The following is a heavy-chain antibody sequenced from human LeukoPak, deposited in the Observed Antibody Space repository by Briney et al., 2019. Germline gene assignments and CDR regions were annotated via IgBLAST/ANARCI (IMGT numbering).Heavy chain of an antibody. CDR2: ISTYNGNT. V-gene: IGHV1-18*01. CDR3: ARVGPWVNPDYYYYYMDL. Sequence: ASVKVSCKASGYTFTSHGISWVRQAPGQGLEWTGWISTYNGNTNYAQKLQGRVSMTTDTSTSTAYMDLRSLRSDDTAVYYCARVGPWVNPDYYYYYMDLWGKGTTVTVSS. D-gene: IGHD1-14*01. J-gene: IGHJ6*03. CDR1: GYTFTSHG.